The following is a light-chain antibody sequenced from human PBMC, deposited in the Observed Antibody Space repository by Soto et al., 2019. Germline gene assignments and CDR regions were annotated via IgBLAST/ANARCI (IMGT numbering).Light chain of an antibody. CDR2: GAS. CDR1: QSVSKNY. CDR3: QQYGSSGT. Sequence: DIVMTPSPPPPSGAPGERSTLSFMASQSVSKNYLAWYQQKPGQAPRVLIYGASNRATGIPDRFSGIGSGTDFTLTISRMEPEDFAVYYCQQYGSSGTFGQGTKVDIK. J-gene: IGKJ1*01. V-gene: IGKV3-20*01.